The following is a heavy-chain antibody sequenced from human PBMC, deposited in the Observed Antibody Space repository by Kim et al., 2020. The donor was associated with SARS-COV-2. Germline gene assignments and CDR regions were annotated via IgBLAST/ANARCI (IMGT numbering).Heavy chain of an antibody. CDR2: IYYSGST. CDR3: ARHRYDFWSGPPYYFDY. J-gene: IGHJ4*02. CDR1: GGSISSSSYY. V-gene: IGHV4-39*01. D-gene: IGHD3-3*01. Sequence: SETLSLTCTVSGGSISSSSYYWGWIRQPPGKGLEWIGSIYYSGSTYYNPSLKSRVTISVDTSKNQFSLKLSSVTAADTAVYYCARHRYDFWSGPPYYFDYWGQGTLVTVSS.